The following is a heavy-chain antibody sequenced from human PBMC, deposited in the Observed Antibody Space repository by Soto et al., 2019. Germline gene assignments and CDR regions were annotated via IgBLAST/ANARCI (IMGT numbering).Heavy chain of an antibody. D-gene: IGHD3-16*01. Sequence: GESLKISCQGSGYSFTSNWIGWVRQMPGKGLEWMGIINPADSDIKYSPSFQGQVTISADKSIGTVHLQWSSLKASDTAMYYCARHQRDDASRKIDCWGQGTLVTVSS. CDR1: GYSFTSNW. J-gene: IGHJ4*02. V-gene: IGHV5-51*01. CDR2: INPADSDI. CDR3: ARHQRDDASRKIDC.